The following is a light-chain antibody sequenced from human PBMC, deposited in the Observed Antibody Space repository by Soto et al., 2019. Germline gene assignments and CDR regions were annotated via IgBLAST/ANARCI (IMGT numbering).Light chain of an antibody. J-gene: IGLJ2*01. Sequence: QSVLTQPASVSGSPGQSITISCTGTSSDAGGYNYVSWYQHHPGKAPKLMVFEVSNRPSGVSSRFSGSKSGNTASLTISGLQAEDEAEYYCSSYTSSNTRMIFGGGTKLTVL. CDR2: EVS. V-gene: IGLV2-14*01. CDR3: SSYTSSNTRMI. CDR1: SSDAGGYNY.